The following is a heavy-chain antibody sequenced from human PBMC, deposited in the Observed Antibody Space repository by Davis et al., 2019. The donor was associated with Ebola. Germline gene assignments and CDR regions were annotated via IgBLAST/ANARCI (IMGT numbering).Heavy chain of an antibody. CDR3: TLTVTMIDY. J-gene: IGHJ4*02. CDR2: ISGSGGST. D-gene: IGHD4-17*01. Sequence: GESLKISCAASGFTFSSYAMSWVRQAPGKGLEWVSAISGSGGSTYYADSVKGRFTISRDNSKNTLYLQMNSLRAEDTAVYYCTLTVTMIDYWGQETLVTVSS. V-gene: IGHV3-23*01. CDR1: GFTFSSYA.